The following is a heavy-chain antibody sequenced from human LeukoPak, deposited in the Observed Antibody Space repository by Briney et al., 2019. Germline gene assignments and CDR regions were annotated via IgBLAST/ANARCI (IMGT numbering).Heavy chain of an antibody. V-gene: IGHV3-7*03. D-gene: IGHD5-12*01. CDR3: ARDLYSGYDGSDY. Sequence: GGSLRLSCVASGFTFSNYWMTWVRQAPRKGLEWVANIKEDGTVKNYVDSVKGRFTISRDNTKNSQYLQMNSLRAEDTAVYYRARDLYSGYDGSDYWGQGTLVTVSS. CDR1: GFTFSNYW. CDR2: IKEDGTVK. J-gene: IGHJ4*02.